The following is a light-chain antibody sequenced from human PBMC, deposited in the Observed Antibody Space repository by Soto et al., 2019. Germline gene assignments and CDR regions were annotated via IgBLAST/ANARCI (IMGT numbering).Light chain of an antibody. CDR1: QGITYY. V-gene: IGKV1-27*01. CDR2: AAS. J-gene: IGKJ4*01. CDR3: QNDNSAPLT. Sequence: DIPMTQSPSSLSASVGDRVTITCRASQGITYYLAWYQQKPGKVPKLLIYAASTLQSGVPARFSGGGSGADFTLTISSLHAEDVATYYCQNDNSAPLTFGGWTKVEMK.